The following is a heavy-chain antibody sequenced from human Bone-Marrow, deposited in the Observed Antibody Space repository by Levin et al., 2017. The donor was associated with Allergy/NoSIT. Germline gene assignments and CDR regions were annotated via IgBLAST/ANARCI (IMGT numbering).Heavy chain of an antibody. CDR1: GFDFDDFG. Sequence: LSLTCAASGFDFDDFGMHWVRQVPGKGLEWVALISFDGKRKYYAESVKGRFSSSRDNSENTLYLQMNNLKSEDTAVYHCAKDLRRGTSSWYQLANWGQGTLVAVSS. CDR2: ISFDGKRK. D-gene: IGHD1-14*01. J-gene: IGHJ4*02. V-gene: IGHV3-30*18. CDR3: AKDLRRGTSSWYQLAN.